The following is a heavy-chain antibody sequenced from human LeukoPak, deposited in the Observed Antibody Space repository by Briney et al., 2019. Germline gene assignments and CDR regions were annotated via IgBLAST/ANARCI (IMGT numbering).Heavy chain of an antibody. V-gene: IGHV1-8*01. D-gene: IGHD1-14*01. CDR3: ARARREPPYNYYYYYMDV. CDR2: MNPNSGNT. CDR1: GYTFTSYD. Sequence: ASVKVSCKASGYTFTSYDINWVRQATGQGLEWMGWMNPNSGNTGYAQKFQGRVTMTRNTSISTAYMELSGLRSEDTAVYFCARARREPPYNYYYYYMDVWGKGTTVTVSS. J-gene: IGHJ6*03.